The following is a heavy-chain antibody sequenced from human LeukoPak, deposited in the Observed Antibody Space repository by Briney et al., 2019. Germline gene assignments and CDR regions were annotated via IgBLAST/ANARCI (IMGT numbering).Heavy chain of an antibody. CDR3: ARGADGVSSNSRGWFDP. Sequence: GGSLRLSCAASGFTFSSYAMHWVRQAPGKGLGWVAVISYDGSNKYYADSVKGRFTISRDNSKNTLYLQMNSLRAEDTAVYYCARGADGVSSNSRGWFDPWGQGTLVTVSS. J-gene: IGHJ5*02. V-gene: IGHV3-30*04. D-gene: IGHD2-15*01. CDR1: GFTFSSYA. CDR2: ISYDGSNK.